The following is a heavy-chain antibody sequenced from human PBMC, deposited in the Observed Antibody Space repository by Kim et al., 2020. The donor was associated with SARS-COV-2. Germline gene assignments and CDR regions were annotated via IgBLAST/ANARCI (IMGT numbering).Heavy chain of an antibody. D-gene: IGHD3-10*01. V-gene: IGHV3-33*06. CDR3: AKASGTYTTYIDF. J-gene: IGHJ4*02. Sequence: YSADSVQGRFTISRDNSKNTLYLQISSLRAEDTAVYFCAKASGTYTTYIDFWGQGTLVTVSS.